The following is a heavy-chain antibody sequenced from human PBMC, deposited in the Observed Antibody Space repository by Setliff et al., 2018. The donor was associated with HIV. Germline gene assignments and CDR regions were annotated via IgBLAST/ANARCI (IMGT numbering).Heavy chain of an antibody. CDR3: TRDTVKATFSDY. V-gene: IGHV1-2*06. Sequence: GASVKVSCKASGYTFTDYFMHWVRQAPGQGLEWMGRINPKTGDTKYAQKFQGRVTMTTDTSISTVYMELSSLTSADTAVYYCTRDTVKATFSDYWGQGTLVTVSS. CDR1: GYTFTDYF. D-gene: IGHD4-17*01. J-gene: IGHJ4*02. CDR2: INPKTGDT.